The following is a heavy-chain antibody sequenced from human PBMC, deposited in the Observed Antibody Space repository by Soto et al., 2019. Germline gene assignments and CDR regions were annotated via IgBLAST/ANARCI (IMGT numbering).Heavy chain of an antibody. D-gene: IGHD3-22*01. CDR2: IYYSGST. CDR1: GGSISSGGYY. Sequence: QVQLQESGPGLVKPSQTLSLTCTVSGGSISSGGYYWSWIRQHPGKGLEWIGYIYYSGSTYYNPSLKIRVTISVDTSKNQFSLKLSSVTAADTAVYYCARGAEIYDSSGYYEGWFDPWGQGTLVTVSS. J-gene: IGHJ5*02. V-gene: IGHV4-31*03. CDR3: ARGAEIYDSSGYYEGWFDP.